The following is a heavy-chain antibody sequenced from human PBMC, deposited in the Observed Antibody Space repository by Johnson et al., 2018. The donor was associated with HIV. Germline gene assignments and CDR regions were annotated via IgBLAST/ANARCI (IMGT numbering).Heavy chain of an antibody. CDR3: AKAWELLGRRAALDI. V-gene: IGHV3-7*01. J-gene: IGHJ3*02. CDR1: GFTFSSYA. D-gene: IGHD1-26*01. Sequence: EVQLVESGGGVVQPGRSLRLSCAASGFTFSSYAMHWVRQAPGKGLEWVAYIRQDGGEKEYLDSVKGRFTISRDNAKNSLYLQMSSLRVEDTAIYYCAKAWELLGRRAALDIWGQGTMVTVSS. CDR2: IRQDGGEK.